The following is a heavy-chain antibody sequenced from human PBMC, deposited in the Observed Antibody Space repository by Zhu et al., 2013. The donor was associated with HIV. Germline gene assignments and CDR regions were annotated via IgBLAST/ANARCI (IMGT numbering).Heavy chain of an antibody. J-gene: IGHJ3*02. D-gene: IGHD3-16*02. CDR3: ARETELRLGELSLFLQHAFDI. V-gene: IGHV1-69*08. CDR2: IIPILGIA. CDR1: GGTFSSYT. Sequence: QVQLVQSGAEVKKPGSSVKVSCKASGGTFSSYTISWVRQAPGQGLEWMGRIIPILGIANYAQKFQGRVTITADKSTSTAYMELSSLRSEDTAVYYCARETELRLGELSLFLQHAFDIWGQGTMVTVSS.